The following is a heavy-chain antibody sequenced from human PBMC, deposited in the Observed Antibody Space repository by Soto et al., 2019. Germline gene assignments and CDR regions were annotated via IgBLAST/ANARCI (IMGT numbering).Heavy chain of an antibody. D-gene: IGHD2-2*01. CDR2: ISSSSSTI. J-gene: IGHJ4*02. Sequence: VQLVESGGGLVQPGGSLRLSCAASGFTFSSYSMNWVRQAPGKGLEWVSYISSSSSTIYYADSVKGRFTISRDNAKNSLYLQMNSLRAEDTAVYYCARSYCSSTSCYSLPLDYWGQGTLVTVSS. CDR1: GFTFSSYS. CDR3: ARSYCSSTSCYSLPLDY. V-gene: IGHV3-48*01.